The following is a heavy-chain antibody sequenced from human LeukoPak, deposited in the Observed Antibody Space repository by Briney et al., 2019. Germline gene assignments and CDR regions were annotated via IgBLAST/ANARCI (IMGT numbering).Heavy chain of an antibody. V-gene: IGHV3-53*01. CDR1: GFTVSSNY. D-gene: IGHD3-3*01. CDR2: IYSGGST. CDR3: AKDPDFWSGGYFDY. Sequence: GGSLRLSCAASGFTVSSNYMSWVRQAPGKGLEWVSVIYSGGSTYYADSVKGRFTISRDNSKNTLYLQMNSLRTEDTAVYYCAKDPDFWSGGYFDYWGQGTLVTVSS. J-gene: IGHJ4*02.